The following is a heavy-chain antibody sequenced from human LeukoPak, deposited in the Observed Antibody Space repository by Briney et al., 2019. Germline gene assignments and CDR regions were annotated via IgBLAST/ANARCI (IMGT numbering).Heavy chain of an antibody. J-gene: IGHJ5*02. D-gene: IGHD1-20*01. CDR1: GGTFSSYA. Sequence: ASVKVSCKASGGTFSSYAISWVRQAPGQGLEWMGGIIPILGTANYAQKFQGRVTITTDESTSTAYMELSSLRSEDTAVYYCVRVITGNNWFDPWGQGTLVTVSS. V-gene: IGHV1-69*05. CDR3: VRVITGNNWFDP. CDR2: IIPILGTA.